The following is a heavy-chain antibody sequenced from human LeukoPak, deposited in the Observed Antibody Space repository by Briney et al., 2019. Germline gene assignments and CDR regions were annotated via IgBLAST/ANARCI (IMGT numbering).Heavy chain of an antibody. CDR3: AKMMGQRLYDYCMDV. V-gene: IGHV3-23*01. Sequence: PGGSLRLSCAASGIAFSNFAMSWVRQAPGKGLEWVSAMSGSGDGTYYADSVKGRFTISRDNSKNTLYLQMNSLRAEDTAVYYCAKMMGQRLYDYCMDVWGKGTTVTVSS. CDR2: MSGSGDGT. D-gene: IGHD3-16*01. J-gene: IGHJ6*03. CDR1: GIAFSNFA.